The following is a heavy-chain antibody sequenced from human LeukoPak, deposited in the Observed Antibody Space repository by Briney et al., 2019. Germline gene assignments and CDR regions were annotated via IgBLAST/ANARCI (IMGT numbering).Heavy chain of an antibody. Sequence: GGSLRLSCAASGFTVSTNCVTWVRQAPGKGLEWVSVICGDGRLFYADSVKGRSSVSRDNSENTIYLQVTSLRADDTAVYFCARERGDADMSRGSAFDVWGQVTMVTVSS. J-gene: IGHJ3*01. CDR3: ARERGDADMSRGSAFDV. CDR2: ICGDGRL. V-gene: IGHV3-53*01. D-gene: IGHD2-21*01. CDR1: GFTVSTNC.